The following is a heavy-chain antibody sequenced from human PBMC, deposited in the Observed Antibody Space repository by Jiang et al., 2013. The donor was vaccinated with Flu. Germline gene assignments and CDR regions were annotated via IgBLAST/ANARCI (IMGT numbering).Heavy chain of an antibody. CDR3: ARAPSSLWFGEIRARTDWFDP. CDR2: IYYSGST. D-gene: IGHD3-10*01. J-gene: IGHJ5*02. CDR1: GGSISSYY. Sequence: PGLVKPSETLSLTCTVSGGSISSYYWSWIRQPPGKGLEWIGYIYYSGSTNYNPSLKSRVTISVDTSKNQFSLKLSSVTAADTAVYYCARAPSSLWFGEIRARTDWFDPWGQGTLVTVSS. V-gene: IGHV4-59*01.